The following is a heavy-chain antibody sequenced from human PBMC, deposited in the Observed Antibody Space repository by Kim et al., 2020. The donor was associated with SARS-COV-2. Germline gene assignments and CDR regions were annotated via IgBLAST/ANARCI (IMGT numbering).Heavy chain of an antibody. J-gene: IGHJ5*02. CDR3: VRDRTVEVPAGWFDP. Sequence: ADSVKGRFTISRNNSRNTMYMQMNSLRAEDTALYYCVRDRTVEVPAGWFDPWGQGTLVTVSA. D-gene: IGHD2-2*01. V-gene: IGHV3-30*07.